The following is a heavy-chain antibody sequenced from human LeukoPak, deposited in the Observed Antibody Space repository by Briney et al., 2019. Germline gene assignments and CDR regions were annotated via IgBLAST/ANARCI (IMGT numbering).Heavy chain of an antibody. Sequence: ASVKVSCKASGYTFTSYGISWVRQAPGQGLEWMGWISAYNGNTNYAQKLQGRVTMTTDTSTSTAYMELRSLRSDDTAVYYCARDRGTYSYGYGPYDYWGQGTLVTVSS. CDR3: ARDRGTYSYGYGPYDY. J-gene: IGHJ4*02. CDR2: ISAYNGNT. CDR1: GYTFTSYG. V-gene: IGHV1-18*01. D-gene: IGHD5-18*01.